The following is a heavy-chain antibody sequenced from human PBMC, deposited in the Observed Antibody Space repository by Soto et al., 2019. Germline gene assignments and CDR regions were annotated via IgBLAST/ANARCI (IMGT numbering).Heavy chain of an antibody. CDR1: GFNFNDYA. CDR3: GTLGRAYDAGHEDHDYRMDV. CDR2: LSGSGGKT. D-gene: IGHD3-22*01. Sequence: EVQILESGGGLVQPGGSLRLACVVSGFNFNDYAMSSVRQAPGKGLEWMSVLSGSGGKTYYADSVKGRFTISRANSKKTLLLQVNSMRAEETAVYNCGTLGRAYDAGHEDHDYRMDVWGQGTTVIVSS. J-gene: IGHJ6*02. V-gene: IGHV3-23*01.